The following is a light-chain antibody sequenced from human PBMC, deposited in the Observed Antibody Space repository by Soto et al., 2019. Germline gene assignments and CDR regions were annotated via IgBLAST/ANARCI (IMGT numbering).Light chain of an antibody. J-gene: IGKJ5*01. CDR3: QQYDNLIT. CDR2: DAS. CDR1: QDISNY. V-gene: IGKV1-33*01. Sequence: DIQMTESPSSLSASVGDRVTITCQASQDISNYLNRYQQEPGKAPKLLIYDASNLETGVPSRFSGSGSGTDFTFTISSLQPEDIATYYCQQYDNLITFGHGTR.